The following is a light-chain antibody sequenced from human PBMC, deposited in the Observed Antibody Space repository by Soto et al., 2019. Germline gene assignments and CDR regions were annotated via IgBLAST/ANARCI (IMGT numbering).Light chain of an antibody. J-gene: IGLJ1*01. CDR2: SNN. V-gene: IGLV1-44*01. CDR3: AAWDDSLNGYV. CDR1: SSNIGSNT. Sequence: VLTQPPSASGTPGQRVTISCSGSSSNIGSNTVNWYQQLPGTAPKLLIYSNNQRPSGVPDRFSGSKSGTSASLAISGLQSEDEADYYCAAWDDSLNGYVFGTGTKSPS.